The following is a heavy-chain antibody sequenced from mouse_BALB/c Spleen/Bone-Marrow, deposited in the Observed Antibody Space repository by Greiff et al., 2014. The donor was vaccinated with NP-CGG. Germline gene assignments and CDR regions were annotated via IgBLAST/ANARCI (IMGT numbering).Heavy chain of an antibody. J-gene: IGHJ2*01. CDR1: GYTFTSYW. V-gene: IGHV1-7*01. D-gene: IGHD1-2*01. Sequence: VQLVESGAELAKPGASVKMSCKASGYTFTSYWMHWVKQRPGQGLEWVGYINPSTGYTEYNQKFKDKATLTADKSSSTACMQLSSLTSEDSAVYYCARRETTALDYWGQGTTLTVFS. CDR3: ARRETTALDY. CDR2: INPSTGYT.